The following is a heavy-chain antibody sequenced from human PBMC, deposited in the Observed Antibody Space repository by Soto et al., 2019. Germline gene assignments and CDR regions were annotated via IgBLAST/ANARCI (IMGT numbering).Heavy chain of an antibody. CDR3: AKGRSYYDYYGVDV. V-gene: IGHV3-23*01. Sequence: GGSLRLSCAASGFTFSDYYMSWIRQSPGKGLEWVSDIIDSGASTYYADSVKGRFTISRDNSKSTLYLQMNSLRAEDTALYYCAKGRSYYDYYGVDVWGQGTTVTVSS. CDR1: GFTFSDYY. J-gene: IGHJ6*02. CDR2: IIDSGAST.